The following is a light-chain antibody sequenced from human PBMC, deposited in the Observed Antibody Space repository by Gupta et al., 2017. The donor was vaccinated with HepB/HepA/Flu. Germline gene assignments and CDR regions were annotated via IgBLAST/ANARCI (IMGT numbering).Light chain of an antibody. J-gene: IGKJ1*01. CDR3: QQDDAIPHT. Sequence: DIVMTQSPDSLAVSLGERDTITCKSSQTIFYSSNNKNYLAWYQQKPGQPPKLIINWASTRESGVPDRIRGSGSGTEFTLTISTLQAEDVAIYYCQQDDAIPHTFGQGTKVEIK. CDR2: WAS. CDR1: QTIFYSSNNKNY. V-gene: IGKV4-1*01.